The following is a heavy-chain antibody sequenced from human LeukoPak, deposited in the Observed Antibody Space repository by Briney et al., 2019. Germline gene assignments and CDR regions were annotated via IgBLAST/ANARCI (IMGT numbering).Heavy chain of an antibody. J-gene: IGHJ4*02. V-gene: IGHV3-53*01. CDR1: GFTVSSNY. CDR3: ARDYAGPTGGSPYY. CDR2: IYSGGST. D-gene: IGHD3-16*01. Sequence: GGSLRLSCAASGFTVSSNYMSWVRQAPGKGLEWVSVIYSGGSTYYADSVKGRFTISRDNSKNTLYLQMNSLRAEDTAVYYCARDYAGPTGGSPYYWGQGTLVAVSS.